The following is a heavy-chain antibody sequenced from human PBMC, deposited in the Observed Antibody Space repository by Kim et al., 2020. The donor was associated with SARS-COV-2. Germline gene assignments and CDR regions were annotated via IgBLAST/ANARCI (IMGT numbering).Heavy chain of an antibody. CDR3: AKAGVPWDPVYYYGMDV. D-gene: IGHD3-10*01. Sequence: GGSLRLSCAASGFTFSSYGMHWVRQAPGKGLEWVAVIWYDGSNKYYADSVKGRFTISRDNSKNTLYLQMNSLRAEDTAVYYCAKAGVPWDPVYYYGMDVWGQGTTVTVSS. J-gene: IGHJ6*02. CDR1: GFTFSSYG. V-gene: IGHV3-33*06. CDR2: IWYDGSNK.